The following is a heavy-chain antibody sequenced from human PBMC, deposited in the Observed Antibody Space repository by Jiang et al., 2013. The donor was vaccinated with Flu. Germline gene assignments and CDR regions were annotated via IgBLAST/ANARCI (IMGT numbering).Heavy chain of an antibody. V-gene: IGHV1-46*01. Sequence: GAEVKKPGASVKVSCKASGYTFTSYYMHWVRQAPGQGLEWMGIINPSGGSTSYAQKFQGRVTMTTDTSTSTAYMELRSLRSDDTAVYYCARAGGRYYYGMDVWGQGTTVTVSS. CDR2: INPSGGST. CDR3: ARAGGRYYYGMDV. D-gene: IGHD4-23*01. J-gene: IGHJ6*02. CDR1: GYTFTSYY.